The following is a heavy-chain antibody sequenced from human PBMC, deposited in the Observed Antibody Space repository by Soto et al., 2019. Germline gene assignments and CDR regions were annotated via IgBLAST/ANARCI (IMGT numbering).Heavy chain of an antibody. CDR1: GFSLTQYW. J-gene: IGHJ4*02. CDR3: TRWDGRCSGGSCFFDS. Sequence: EVQLVESGGGLVQSGGSLRLSCIASGFSLTQYWMSWVRQTPRKGLEWVAKINEDGTKRDYMESVEGRFTTSRDNAKNSVSLQMNSLRADDTAVYFCTRWDGRCSGGSCFFDSWGQGTLVTVSS. V-gene: IGHV3-7*01. D-gene: IGHD2-15*01. CDR2: INEDGTKR.